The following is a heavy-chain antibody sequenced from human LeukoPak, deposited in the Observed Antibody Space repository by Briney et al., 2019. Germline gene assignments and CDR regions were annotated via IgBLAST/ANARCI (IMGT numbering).Heavy chain of an antibody. CDR2: INPKSGGT. V-gene: IGHV1-2*02. D-gene: IGHD3-22*01. CDR1: GYSFIGNF. J-gene: IGHJ4*02. Sequence: ASVKVSCKASGYSFIGNFIHWVRQAPGQGLEWVGWINPKSGGTQHAQKFQGRVTMTRDTSISTAYVELSGLRSGDTAVYYCARRYYYDNSDFALFDFWGQGTLVTVSS. CDR3: ARRYYYDNSDFALFDF.